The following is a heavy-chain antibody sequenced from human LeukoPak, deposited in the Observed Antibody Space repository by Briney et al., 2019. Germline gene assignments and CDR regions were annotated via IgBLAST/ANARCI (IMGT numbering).Heavy chain of an antibody. CDR1: GFSFSSYG. CDR3: AKDLSVVGAHDSFDV. D-gene: IGHD1-26*01. V-gene: IGHV3-30*18. CDR2: ISYDGNTI. Sequence: GGSLRLSCAASGFSFSSYGMHWVRQAPGKGLEWLTVISYDGNTIYYADSVKGRFTISRDNSKNTLYLQMSSLRIEDTAVYYCAKDLSVVGAHDSFDVWGQGTMVTVSS. J-gene: IGHJ3*01.